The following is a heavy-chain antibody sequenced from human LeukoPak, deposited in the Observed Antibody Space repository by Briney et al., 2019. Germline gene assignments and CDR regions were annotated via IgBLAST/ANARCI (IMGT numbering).Heavy chain of an antibody. CDR2: MNPNSGKT. Sequence: ASVNVSCKASGYTFTNYDISWVRQAPGQGLEWMGWMNPNSGKTGYAQKFRGRVTMAMNTSISTAYMELSSLGSEETAVYYCATSSGWSPLDCWGQGTLVTVSS. CDR3: ATSSGWSPLDC. CDR1: GYTFTNYD. D-gene: IGHD6-19*01. J-gene: IGHJ4*02. V-gene: IGHV1-8*01.